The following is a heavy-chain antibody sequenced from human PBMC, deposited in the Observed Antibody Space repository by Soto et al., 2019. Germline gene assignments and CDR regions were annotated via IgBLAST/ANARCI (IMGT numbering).Heavy chain of an antibody. CDR3: AGSTHQQLAGMDV. J-gene: IGHJ6*02. D-gene: IGHD6-13*01. CDR2: IYYSGST. V-gene: IGHV4-39*01. Sequence: SETLSLTCTVSGGSISSSSYYWGWIRQPPGKGLEWIGSIYYSGSTYYNPSLKSRVTISVDTSKNQFSLKLSSVTAADTAVYYCAGSTHQQLAGMDVWGQGTTVTVSS. CDR1: GGSISSSSYY.